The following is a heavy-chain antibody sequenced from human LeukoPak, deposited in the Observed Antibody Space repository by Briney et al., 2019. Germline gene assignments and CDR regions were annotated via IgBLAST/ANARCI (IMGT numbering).Heavy chain of an antibody. CDR3: ARSYDSSGYYPEYYFDY. CDR1: GFTFSSYA. D-gene: IGHD3-22*01. CDR2: ISYDGSNK. Sequence: PGRTLRLSCAASGFTFSSYAMHWVRQAPGKGLEWVAVISYDGSNKYYADSVKGRFTIFSDNSKNTLYLQMNSLRAEDTAVYYCARSYDSSGYYPEYYFDYWGQGTLVTVSS. V-gene: IGHV3-30*01. J-gene: IGHJ4*02.